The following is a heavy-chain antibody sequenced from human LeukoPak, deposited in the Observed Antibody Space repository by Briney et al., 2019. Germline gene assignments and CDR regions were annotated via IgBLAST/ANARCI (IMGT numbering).Heavy chain of an antibody. CDR1: GFTFSSYS. V-gene: IGHV3-23*01. CDR3: AKGGSSWYAVYYFDY. J-gene: IGHJ4*02. D-gene: IGHD6-13*01. Sequence: GGSLRLSCAAPGFTFSSYSMNWVRQAPGKGLEWVSTISGSGGSTYYADSVKGRFTISRDNSKNTLYLQMNSLRAEDTAVYYCAKGGSSWYAVYYFDYWGQGTLVTVSS. CDR2: ISGSGGST.